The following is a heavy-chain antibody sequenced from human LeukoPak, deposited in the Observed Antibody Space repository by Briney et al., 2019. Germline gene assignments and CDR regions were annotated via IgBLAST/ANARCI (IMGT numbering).Heavy chain of an antibody. CDR3: ARRMARVRDAFDI. V-gene: IGHV4-59*08. Sequence: PSETLSLTCTVSGDSLSSHFWSWIRQTPGKGLEWIGYVFHSGTTNYNPSLKSRVTISLDTSKKQFYLRLASVTAADSALYYCARRMARVRDAFDIWGRGTMVSVSS. CDR2: VFHSGTT. J-gene: IGHJ3*02. CDR1: GDSLSSHF. D-gene: IGHD3-10*01.